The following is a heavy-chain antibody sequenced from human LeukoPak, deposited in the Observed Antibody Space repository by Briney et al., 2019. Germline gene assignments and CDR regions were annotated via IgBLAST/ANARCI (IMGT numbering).Heavy chain of an antibody. J-gene: IGHJ6*01. CDR2: MNPNSGNT. D-gene: IGHD5-12*01. CDR3: AREKSGYDDYYYGMDV. V-gene: IGHV1-8*01. CDR1: GDTFTSYD. Sequence: ASVKVSCKASGDTFTSYDINWVRQATGQGLEWMGWMNPNSGNTGYAQKFQGRVTMTRNTSISTAYMELSSLRSEDTAVYYCAREKSGYDDYYYGMDVWGQGTTVTVSS.